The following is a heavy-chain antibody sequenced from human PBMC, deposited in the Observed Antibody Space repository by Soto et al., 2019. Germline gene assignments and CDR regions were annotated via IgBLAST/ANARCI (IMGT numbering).Heavy chain of an antibody. J-gene: IGHJ3*02. CDR2: ISGGGTTM. Sequence: LRLSCAASGFRFSDHYMTWIRQAPGKGLEWVSKISGGGTTMYYADSVKGRFTISRDNSKNTLYLQMNSLRAEDTAVYYCAKDSRDPYAFDIWGQGTMVT. CDR3: AKDSRDPYAFDI. CDR1: GFRFSDHY. V-gene: IGHV3-11*01.